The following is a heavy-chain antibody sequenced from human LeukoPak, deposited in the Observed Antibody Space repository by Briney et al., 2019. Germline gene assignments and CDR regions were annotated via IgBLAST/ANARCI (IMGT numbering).Heavy chain of an antibody. J-gene: IGHJ4*02. CDR2: IYYSGST. CDR1: GGSISSYY. Sequence: PSETLSLTCTVSGGSISSYYWSWIRQPPGKELEWIGYIYYSGSTNYNPSLKSRVTISVDTSKNQFSLKLSSVTAADTAVYYCARAAGLNPFDYWGQGTLVTVSS. D-gene: IGHD6-13*01. CDR3: ARAAGLNPFDY. V-gene: IGHV4-59*01.